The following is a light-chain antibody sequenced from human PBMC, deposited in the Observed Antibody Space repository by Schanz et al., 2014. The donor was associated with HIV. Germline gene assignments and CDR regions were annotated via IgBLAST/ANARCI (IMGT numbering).Light chain of an antibody. CDR3: SSYTSSSSVV. Sequence: QSALNQPPSASGSPGQSVTISCTGTSSDIGAYNYVSWYQQHPGKAPKLMIYDVNIRPSGVSNRFSGSKSGNTASLTISGLQAEDEADYYCSSYTSSSSVVFGGGTKPTVL. V-gene: IGLV2-14*03. CDR1: SSDIGAYNY. J-gene: IGLJ2*01. CDR2: DVN.